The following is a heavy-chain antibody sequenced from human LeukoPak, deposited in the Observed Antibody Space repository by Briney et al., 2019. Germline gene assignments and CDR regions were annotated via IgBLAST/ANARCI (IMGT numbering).Heavy chain of an antibody. CDR2: IYYSVST. CDR1: GDFIRSYW. Sequence: SETLSLTCDVSGDFIRSYWWGWIRQPPGKGLEWIGNIYYSVSTNYNPSLNSRVTISLDTSKKLFSLKLRSVTAADTAVYYCARSGADYDFYFYMDVWGNGTTVTVTS. V-gene: IGHV4-59*08. CDR3: ARSGADYDFYFYMDV. J-gene: IGHJ6*03.